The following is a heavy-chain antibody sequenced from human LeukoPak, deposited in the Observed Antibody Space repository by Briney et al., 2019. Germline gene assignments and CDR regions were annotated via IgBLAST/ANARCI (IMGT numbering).Heavy chain of an antibody. CDR2: IYTSGST. CDR3: ARENSGSYREFDY. V-gene: IGHV4-4*07. Sequence: SVTLSFTCAGTGGCSSSDYWRWIRQPAGKGLEWIGRIYTSGSTNYNASLKSRVSMSVDTSKNQFSLKLSSVTAADTAVFYCARENSGSYREFDYWGQGTLVTVSS. J-gene: IGHJ4*02. CDR1: GGCSSSDY. D-gene: IGHD1-26*01.